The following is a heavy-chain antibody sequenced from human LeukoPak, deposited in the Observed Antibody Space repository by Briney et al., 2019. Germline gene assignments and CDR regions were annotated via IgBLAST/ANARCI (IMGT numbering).Heavy chain of an antibody. Sequence: GGSLRLSCTASGFNFNNYEMNWVRQAPGKGLEWVSYISQSGSTKKYTDSVKGRFTISRDNAKNSLYLQLSSLRVDDMGVYYCARDGETATPWALDLWGQGTMVSVSS. CDR1: GFNFNNYE. V-gene: IGHV3-48*03. J-gene: IGHJ3*01. CDR3: ARDGETATPWALDL. D-gene: IGHD5-24*01. CDR2: ISQSGSTK.